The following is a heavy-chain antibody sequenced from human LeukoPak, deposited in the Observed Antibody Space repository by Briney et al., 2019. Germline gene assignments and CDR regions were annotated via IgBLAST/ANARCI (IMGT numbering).Heavy chain of an antibody. CDR2: IYHTGST. CDR1: GFTFSSYAM. Sequence: PGGSLRLSCAASGFTFSSYAMSWVRQAPGKGLEWIGEIYHTGSTNYNPFLTSRVTISVDKSKNQFSLKLNSVTAADTAVYYCARSYCSGTGCYWFDPWGQGTLVTVSS. D-gene: IGHD2-15*01. V-gene: IGHV4-4*02. CDR3: ARSYCSGTGCYWFDP. J-gene: IGHJ5*02.